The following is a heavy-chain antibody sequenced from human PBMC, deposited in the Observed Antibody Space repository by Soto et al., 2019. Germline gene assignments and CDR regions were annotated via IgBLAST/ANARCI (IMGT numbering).Heavy chain of an antibody. V-gene: IGHV1-58*02. CDR2: IVVGSGNT. D-gene: IGHD4-17*01. J-gene: IGHJ4*02. Sequence: SVKVSCKASGFTFNSSAMQWVRQARGQRLEWIGWIVVGSGNTNYAQKFRERVTITRDMSTSTAYMELSSLRSEDTAVYYCAADQHGDHFSGLWGQGTLVTVSS. CDR1: GFTFNSSA. CDR3: AADQHGDHFSGL.